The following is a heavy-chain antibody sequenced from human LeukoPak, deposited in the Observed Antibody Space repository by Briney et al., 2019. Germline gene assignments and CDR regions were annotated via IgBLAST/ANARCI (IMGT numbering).Heavy chain of an antibody. CDR3: ASANSSWDYYFAY. CDR2: IYYSGST. V-gene: IGHV4-39*07. D-gene: IGHD6-13*01. CDR1: GGSISSISYY. J-gene: IGHJ4*02. Sequence: SQTLSLTCTVSGGSISSISYYWGWIRQPPGKGLEWIGNIYYSGSTHYNPSLKSRVTISLDTSKKQFSLKVSSVTAADTAVYYCASANSSWDYYFAYWGQGTLVTVSS.